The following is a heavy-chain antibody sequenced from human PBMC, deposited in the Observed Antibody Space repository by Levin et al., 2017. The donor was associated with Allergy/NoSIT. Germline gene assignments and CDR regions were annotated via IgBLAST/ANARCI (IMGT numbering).Heavy chain of an antibody. CDR3: ATWRVVTHLVEY. J-gene: IGHJ4*02. V-gene: IGHV3-21*01. D-gene: IGHD3-3*01. CDR2: ISSSSSYI. Sequence: PGGSLRLSCAASGFTFSSYSMNWVRQAPGKGLEWVSSISSSSSYIYYADSVKGRFTISRDNAKNSLYLQMNSLRAEDTAVYYCATWRVVTHLVEYWGQGTLVTVSS. CDR1: GFTFSSYS.